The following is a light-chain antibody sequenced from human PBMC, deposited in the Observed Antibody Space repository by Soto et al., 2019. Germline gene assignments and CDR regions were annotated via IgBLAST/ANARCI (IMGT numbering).Light chain of an antibody. J-gene: IGKJ1*01. Sequence: EIVMTQSPATLSVSPGERATLSCRASQSVSSNLAWYQQKPGQAPRLLLYGASTRATGIPARFSGSGSGTEFTLTIRILQSEDFAVYYCQQYNNWPPWTFGQGTKVEIK. CDR1: QSVSSN. V-gene: IGKV3-15*01. CDR2: GAS. CDR3: QQYNNWPPWT.